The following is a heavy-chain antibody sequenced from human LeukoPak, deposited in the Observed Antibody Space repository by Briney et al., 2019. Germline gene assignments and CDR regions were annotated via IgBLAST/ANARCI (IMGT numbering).Heavy chain of an antibody. J-gene: IGHJ4*02. V-gene: IGHV3-23*01. CDR1: GFTFSSYA. CDR2: ISGSGGST. Sequence: GGSLRLSCAASGFTFSSYAMSWVRQPPGKGREWVSAISGSGGSTYYADSVKGRFTISRDNSKNTLYLQMNSLRAEDTAVYYCAKDLYSSSFSDWGQGTLVTVSS. D-gene: IGHD6-6*01. CDR3: AKDLYSSSFSD.